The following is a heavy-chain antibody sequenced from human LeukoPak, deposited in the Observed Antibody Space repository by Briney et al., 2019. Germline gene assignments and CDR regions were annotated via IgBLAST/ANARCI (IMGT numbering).Heavy chain of an antibody. J-gene: IGHJ5*02. CDR3: ARALILAVAVGGIDP. Sequence: SETLSLTCAVYGGSFSGYYWSWIRQPPGKGLEWIGEINHSGSTNCNPSLKSRVTISVDTSKNQFSLKLSSVTAADTAVYYCARALILAVAVGGIDPWGQGTLVTVSS. D-gene: IGHD6-19*01. V-gene: IGHV4-34*01. CDR2: INHSGST. CDR1: GGSFSGYY.